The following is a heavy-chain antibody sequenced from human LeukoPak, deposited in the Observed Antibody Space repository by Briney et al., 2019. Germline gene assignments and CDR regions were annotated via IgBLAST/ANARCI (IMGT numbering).Heavy chain of an antibody. Sequence: GGSLRLSCVASGFTFGNYWMHWVRQAPGKELVCISRINNDGSTVYADSVAGRFTISRDNARSTLYLQMNTLRVEDTAVYYCARDYYGSIDLWGQGTLVTVSS. CDR2: INNDGST. J-gene: IGHJ1*01. CDR3: ARDYYGSIDL. CDR1: GFTFGNYW. D-gene: IGHD3-10*01. V-gene: IGHV3-74*01.